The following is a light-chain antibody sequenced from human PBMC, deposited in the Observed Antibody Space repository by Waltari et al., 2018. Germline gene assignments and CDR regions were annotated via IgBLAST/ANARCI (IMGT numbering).Light chain of an antibody. CDR1: QSVSSSY. J-gene: IGKJ2*01. CDR3: KQYDNSPVT. Sequence: EIVLTQSPGTLSLSPGERATLSCRASQSVSSSYFAWYQQKPGQAPRFLIFATSSRATGISDRFSGSGSGTDFTLTISRLEPEASAVYYCKQYDNSPVTFGQGTKLEI. CDR2: ATS. V-gene: IGKV3-20*01.